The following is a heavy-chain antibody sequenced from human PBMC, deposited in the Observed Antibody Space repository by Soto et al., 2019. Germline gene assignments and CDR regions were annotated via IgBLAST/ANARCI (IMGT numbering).Heavy chain of an antibody. J-gene: IGHJ6*02. CDR3: ARDRGGNGMDV. D-gene: IGHD3-10*01. Sequence: QVQLVESGGGVVQPGRSLRLSCAASGFTFSSYGMHWVRQAPGKGLEWVAVIWYDGSNKYYADSVKGRFTISRDNSKTTLYVKMDSLRAEDMAVYYCARDRGGNGMDVWGQGTTVTVSS. V-gene: IGHV3-33*01. CDR1: GFTFSSYG. CDR2: IWYDGSNK.